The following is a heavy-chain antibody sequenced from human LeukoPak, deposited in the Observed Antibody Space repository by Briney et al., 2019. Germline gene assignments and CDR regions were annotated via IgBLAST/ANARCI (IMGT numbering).Heavy chain of an antibody. D-gene: IGHD2-15*01. CDR1: QFNFNKFG. CDR2: ISGNGGST. Sequence: GGSLRLSCATSQFNFNKFGMSWVRQAPGKGLEWVSSISGNGGSTQYADSVQGRFAISRDNSKNTLYLQMNSLRAEDTAVYYCARDERILFYWGQGTLVTVSS. V-gene: IGHV3-23*01. J-gene: IGHJ4*02. CDR3: ARDERILFY.